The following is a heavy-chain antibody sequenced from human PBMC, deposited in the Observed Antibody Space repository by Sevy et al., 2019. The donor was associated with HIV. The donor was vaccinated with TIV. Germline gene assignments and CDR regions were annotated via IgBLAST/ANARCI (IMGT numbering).Heavy chain of an antibody. Sequence: GGSLRLSCAASGFTFSSYWMSWVRQAPGKGLEWVANIKQDGSEKYYVDPVKGRFTISRDNAKNSLYLQMNSVSAEDTDVYYCERGPESPYFDFFTGYYRGGELGDYWGQGTLVTVSS. CDR1: GFTFSSYW. CDR2: IKQDGSEK. CDR3: ERGPESPYFDFFTGYYRGGELGDY. J-gene: IGHJ4*02. D-gene: IGHD3-9*01. V-gene: IGHV3-7*01.